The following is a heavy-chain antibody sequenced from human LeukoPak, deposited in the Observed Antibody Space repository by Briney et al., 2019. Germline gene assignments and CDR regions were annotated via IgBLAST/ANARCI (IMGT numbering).Heavy chain of an antibody. J-gene: IGHJ4*02. CDR1: GFTFSSYG. CDR3: ARVGEYYGSGSNGDY. D-gene: IGHD3-10*01. CDR2: IRYDGSNK. V-gene: IGHV3-30*02. Sequence: GGSLRLSCAASGFTFSSYGMHWVRQAPGKGLEWVAFIRYDGSNKYYADSVKGRFTISRDNSKNTLYLQMNSLRAEDTAVYYCARVGEYYGSGSNGDYWGQGTLVTVSS.